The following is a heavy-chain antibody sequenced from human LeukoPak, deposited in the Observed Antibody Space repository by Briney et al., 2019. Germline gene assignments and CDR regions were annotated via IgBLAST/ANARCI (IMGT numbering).Heavy chain of an antibody. D-gene: IGHD3-10*01. J-gene: IGHJ4*02. CDR2: IYYLGAT. CDR3: ARLNYYDSGSLTYSFDY. V-gene: IGHV4-31*03. CDR1: GGSISSATYYY. Sequence: PSETLSLTCTVSGGSISSATYYYWSWIRQHPGEVPEWMGYIYYLGATYYNPSLKSRVSISVATSENQLSLKLTSVTAADTAVYYCARLNYYDSGSLTYSFDYWGQGTLVTVSP.